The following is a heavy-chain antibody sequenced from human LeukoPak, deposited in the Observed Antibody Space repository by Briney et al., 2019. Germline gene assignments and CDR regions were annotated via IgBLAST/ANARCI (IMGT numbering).Heavy chain of an antibody. Sequence: PGGSLRLSCAAPGFTFSSYSMNWVRQAPGKGLEWVSSISSSSSYIYYADSVKGRFTISRDNAKNSLYLQMNSLRVEDTAVYYCAREGSSWYGRGDNWFDPWGQGTLVTVSS. CDR2: ISSSSSYI. CDR1: GFTFSSYS. D-gene: IGHD6-13*01. CDR3: AREGSSWYGRGDNWFDP. J-gene: IGHJ5*02. V-gene: IGHV3-21*01.